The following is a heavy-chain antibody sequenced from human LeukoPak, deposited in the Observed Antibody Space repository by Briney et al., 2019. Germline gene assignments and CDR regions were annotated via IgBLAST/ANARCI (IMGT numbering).Heavy chain of an antibody. CDR2: IYYSGST. CDR1: GDSISNYY. D-gene: IGHD3-10*01. V-gene: IGHV4-59*01. J-gene: IGHJ4*02. CDR3: ARGVAMIRGVAQFDY. Sequence: SETLSLTCTVSGDSISNYYWNWIRQPPGKGLEWIGYIYYSGSTNYNPSLKSRVTISLDTSKTQFSLKLSSVTAADTAVYYCARGVAMIRGVAQFDYWGQGTLVTVSS.